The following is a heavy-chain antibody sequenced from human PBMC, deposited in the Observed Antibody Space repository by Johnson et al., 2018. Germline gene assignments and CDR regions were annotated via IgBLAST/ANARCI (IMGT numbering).Heavy chain of an antibody. CDR1: GFRFSSYG. J-gene: IGHJ6*02. Sequence: VQLVESGGGVVQPGRSLRLSCAASGFRFSSYGMHWVRQAPGKGLEWVAVIWYDGSNKYYADSVKGRFTISRDNSKNTLYLQMNSLRAEDTAVYYCAREGGGGFLVGPMDVWGQGTTVTVSS. V-gene: IGHV3-33*01. CDR3: AREGGGGFLVGPMDV. D-gene: IGHD3-10*01. CDR2: IWYDGSNK.